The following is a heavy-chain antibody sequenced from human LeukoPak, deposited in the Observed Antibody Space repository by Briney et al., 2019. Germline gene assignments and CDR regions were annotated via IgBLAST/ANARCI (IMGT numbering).Heavy chain of an antibody. J-gene: IGHJ1*01. CDR3: ATDFTRNSYAVAEFFHP. CDR2: IYANGGT. V-gene: IGHV4-4*07. CDR1: GGSISDNY. D-gene: IGHD5-18*01. Sequence: SETLSLTCTVSGGSISDNYWNWIRQSAGKGLEWIGRIYANGGTNYNPSLRSRVSMSVDTSKNQFSLKLTSVTAADTAIYYCATDFTRNSYAVAEFFHPWGQGTLVSVSS.